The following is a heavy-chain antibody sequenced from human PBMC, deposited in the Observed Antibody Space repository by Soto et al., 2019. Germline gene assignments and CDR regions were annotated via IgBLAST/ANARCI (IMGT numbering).Heavy chain of an antibody. Sequence: QLHLVQSGAVVKKPGASVTVSCSASGYPVTAYYMHWVRQAPGRGLEWMGGINPATGAAKYTQTFQGRVTLSRDTSPSTVFRELSGVTSEDTAVFYCARGGGVGVAGSAAFEMWGQGTLVTVSS. CDR2: INPATGAA. J-gene: IGHJ3*02. D-gene: IGHD3-3*01. CDR3: ARGGGVGVAGSAAFEM. V-gene: IGHV1-2*02. CDR1: GYPVTAYY.